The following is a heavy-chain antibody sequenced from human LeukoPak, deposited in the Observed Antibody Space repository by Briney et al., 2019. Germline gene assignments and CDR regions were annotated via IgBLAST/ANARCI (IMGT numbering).Heavy chain of an antibody. J-gene: IGHJ6*03. V-gene: IGHV3-21*01. Sequence: PWGALRLSCAASGFTFSSYSMNWVRQAPGKGLEWVSSITSSDSYIYYADSVKGRFTISRDNAKNSLYLQMNSLRAEDTAVYYCAREKEGYCSRTSCYLDYYYYYMDVWGKGTTVTISS. CDR3: AREKEGYCSRTSCYLDYYYYYMDV. CDR2: ITSSDSYI. D-gene: IGHD2-2*01. CDR1: GFTFSSYS.